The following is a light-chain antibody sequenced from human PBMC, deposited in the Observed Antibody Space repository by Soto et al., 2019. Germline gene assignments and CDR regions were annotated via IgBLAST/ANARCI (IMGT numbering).Light chain of an antibody. V-gene: IGKV1-5*01. CDR3: QQYSSRST. CDR2: DAS. Sequence: DIQMTQSPSTLSASVGDGVTITCRASQRISTWLAWYQQKPGKAPNLLIYDASSLQSGVPSRFSGSGFGTEFTLTISSLQPGDFATYYCQQYSSRSTFGQGTKVDIK. CDR1: QRISTW. J-gene: IGKJ1*01.